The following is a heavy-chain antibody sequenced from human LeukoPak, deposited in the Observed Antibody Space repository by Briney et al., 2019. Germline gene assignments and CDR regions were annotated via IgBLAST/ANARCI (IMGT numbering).Heavy chain of an antibody. J-gene: IGHJ6*02. CDR1: GFTFSSYS. CDR2: ISSSSSYI. CDR3: ARPLQTYYYGTDV. Sequence: GGSLRLSCAASGFTFSSYSMNWVRQAPGKGLEWVSSISSSSSYIYYADSVKGRFTISRDNAKNSLYLQMNSLRAEDTAVYYCARPLQTYYYGTDVWGQGTTVTVSS. V-gene: IGHV3-21*01.